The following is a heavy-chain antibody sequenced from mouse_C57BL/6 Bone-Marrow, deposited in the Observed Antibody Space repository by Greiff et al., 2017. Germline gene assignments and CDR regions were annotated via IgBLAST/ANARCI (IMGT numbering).Heavy chain of an antibody. J-gene: IGHJ2*01. CDR3: ARLRAVEGGY. V-gene: IGHV1-26*01. Sequence: EVQLQQSGPEMVKPGASVKISCKASGYTFTDYYMNWVKQSHGKSLEWIGDINPNNGGTSYNQKFKGKATLTVDKSSSTAYMELRSLTSEDSAVYYCARLRAVEGGYWGQGTTLTVSS. CDR2: INPNNGGT. D-gene: IGHD1-1*01. CDR1: GYTFTDYY.